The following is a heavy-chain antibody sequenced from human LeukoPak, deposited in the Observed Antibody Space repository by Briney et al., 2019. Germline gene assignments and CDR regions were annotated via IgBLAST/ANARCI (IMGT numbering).Heavy chain of an antibody. CDR2: INPNSGGT. CDR1: GYTFTGYY. D-gene: IGHD3-22*01. V-gene: IGHV1-2*02. CDR3: ARVGDSSGYYDY. J-gene: IGHJ4*02. Sequence: ASVKVSCKASGYTFTGYYMHCVRQAPGQGLEWMGWINPNSGGTNYAQKFQGRVTMTRDTSISTAYMELSRLRSDDTAVYYCARVGDSSGYYDYWGQGTLVTVSS.